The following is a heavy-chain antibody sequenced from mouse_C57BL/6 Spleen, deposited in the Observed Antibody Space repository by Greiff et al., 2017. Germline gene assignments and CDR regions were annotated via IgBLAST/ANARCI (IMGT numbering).Heavy chain of an antibody. J-gene: IGHJ1*03. D-gene: IGHD1-1*02. CDR2: IDPSDSET. V-gene: IGHV1-52*01. Sequence: QVQLQQPGAELVRPGSSVKLSCKASGYTFTSYWMHWVKQRPIQGLEWIGNIDPSDSETHYNQKFKDKATLTVDKSSSTAYMQLSSLTSEDSAVYDGSKEGRMTMVVEGWYFDVWGTGTTVTVSS. CDR3: SKEGRMTMVVEGWYFDV. CDR1: GYTFTSYW.